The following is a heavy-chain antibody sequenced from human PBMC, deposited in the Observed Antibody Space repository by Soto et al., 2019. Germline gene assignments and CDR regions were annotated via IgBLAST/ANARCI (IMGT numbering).Heavy chain of an antibody. D-gene: IGHD2-15*01. Sequence: ASVKVSCKASGYTFTIYDINWVRQATGQGLEWMGWMNPNSGNTGYAQKFQGRVTMTRNTSISTAYMELSSLRSEDTAVYYCARSGGYCSGGSCGMDVWGKGTTVTVS. V-gene: IGHV1-8*01. CDR1: GYTFTIYD. J-gene: IGHJ6*04. CDR2: MNPNSGNT. CDR3: ARSGGYCSGGSCGMDV.